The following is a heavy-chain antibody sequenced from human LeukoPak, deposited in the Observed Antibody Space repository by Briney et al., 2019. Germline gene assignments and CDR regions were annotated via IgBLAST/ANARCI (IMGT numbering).Heavy chain of an antibody. V-gene: IGHV1-2*02. CDR2: INTNSGGT. D-gene: IGHD3-9*01. CDR1: GYTFTGYY. J-gene: IGHJ4*02. CDR3: ATWESLTGRTPRRDY. Sequence: GASVKVSCKASGYTFTGYYMHWVRQAPGQGLEWMGWINTNSGGTNYAQKFQGRVTMTRDTSISTAYMELSRLRSDDTAVYYCATWESLTGRTPRRDYWGQGTLVTVSS.